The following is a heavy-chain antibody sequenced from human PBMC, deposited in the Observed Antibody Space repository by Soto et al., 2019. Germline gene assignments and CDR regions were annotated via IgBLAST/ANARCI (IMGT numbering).Heavy chain of an antibody. D-gene: IGHD3-22*01. J-gene: IGHJ3*01. CDR3: ARHDYSDRAFDL. CDR2: IQYSGDT. V-gene: IGHV4-61*08. CDR1: GGSVGSGAYY. Sequence: SETLSLTCIVSGGSVGSGAYYWSWIRQPPGNALEWIGYIQYSGDTNYNSSLKSRVTISVDMSRNRFSLKLTSVTAADTAFYYCARHDYSDRAFDLWGQGTMVTV.